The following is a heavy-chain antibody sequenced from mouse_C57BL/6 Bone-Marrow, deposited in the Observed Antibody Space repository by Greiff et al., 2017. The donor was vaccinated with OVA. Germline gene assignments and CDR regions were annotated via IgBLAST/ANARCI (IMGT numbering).Heavy chain of an antibody. V-gene: IGHV7-3*01. CDR1: GFTFTNYY. CDR3: ARYKGRVAEDYLDY. CDR2: IRNKPNGSTT. D-gene: IGHD1-1*01. J-gene: IGHJ2*01. Sequence: EVKLMESGGGLVQPGDSLSLSCAASGFTFTNYYMSWVRQPPGQALEWLAFIRNKPNGSTTEYSASVKGRFTISRDNSQSILYLQMNALRAEDSDTYYCARYKGRVAEDYLDYWGQGTALTVSS.